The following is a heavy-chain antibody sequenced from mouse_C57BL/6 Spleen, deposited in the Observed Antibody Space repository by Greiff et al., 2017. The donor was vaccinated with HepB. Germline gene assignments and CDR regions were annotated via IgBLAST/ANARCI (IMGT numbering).Heavy chain of an antibody. D-gene: IGHD2-3*01. CDR3: ARFYDGYYWFAY. J-gene: IGHJ3*01. Sequence: QVQLQQSGAELVKPGASVKISCKASGYAFSSYWMNWVKQRPGKGLEWIGQIYPGDGDTNYNGKFKGKATLTADKSSSTAYMQLSSLTSEDSAVYFCARFYDGYYWFAYWGQGTLVTVSA. CDR1: GYAFSSYW. V-gene: IGHV1-80*01. CDR2: IYPGDGDT.